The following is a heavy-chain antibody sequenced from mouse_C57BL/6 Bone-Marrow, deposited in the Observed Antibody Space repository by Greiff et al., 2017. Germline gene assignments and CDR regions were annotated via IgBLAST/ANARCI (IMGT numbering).Heavy chain of an antibody. J-gene: IGHJ3*01. D-gene: IGHD2-3*01. CDR2: IRSKSNNYAT. V-gene: IGHV10-1*01. Sequence: EVQLVESGGGLVQPKGSLKLSCAASGFSFNTYAMNWVRQAPGKGLEWVARIRSKSNNYATYYADSVKDRFTISRDDSESMLYLQMNNLKTEDTAMYYCVRHRGLFYDGYSFAYWGQGTLVTVSA. CDR1: GFSFNTYA. CDR3: VRHRGLFYDGYSFAY.